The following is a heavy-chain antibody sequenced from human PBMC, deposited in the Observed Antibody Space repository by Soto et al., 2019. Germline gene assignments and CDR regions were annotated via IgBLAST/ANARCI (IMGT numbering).Heavy chain of an antibody. D-gene: IGHD3-9*01. CDR1: GGSISSGGYS. CDR3: ARAHNFDILTGASGAFDP. V-gene: IGHV4-30-2*01. CDR2: IYHSGST. J-gene: IGHJ5*02. Sequence: PSETLSLTCAVSGGSISSGGYSWSWIRQPPGKGLEWIGYIYHSGSTYYNPSLKSRVTISVDRSKNQFSPKLSSVTAADTAVYYCARAHNFDILTGASGAFDPWGQGTLVTVSS.